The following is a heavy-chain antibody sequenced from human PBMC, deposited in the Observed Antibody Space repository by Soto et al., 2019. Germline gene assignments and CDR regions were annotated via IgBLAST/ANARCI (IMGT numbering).Heavy chain of an antibody. CDR3: ARGIATGQLDP. CDR2: INPDNGNT. V-gene: IGHV1-3*01. D-gene: IGHD2-15*01. CDR1: GYTFTRYT. J-gene: IGHJ5*02. Sequence: QVPLVQSGAEVKKPGASVKISCKASGYTFTRYTMNWVRQAPGQRLEWMGWINPDNGNTKSSQKFQDRVLITRDTSASTAYMDLSSLRSEDTAVYYCARGIATGQLDPWGQGTLVTVSS.